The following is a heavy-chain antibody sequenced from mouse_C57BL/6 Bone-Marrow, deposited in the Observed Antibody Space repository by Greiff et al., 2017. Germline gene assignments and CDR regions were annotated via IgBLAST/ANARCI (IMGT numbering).Heavy chain of an antibody. CDR2: IWCDDAK. Sequence: QVTLKVSGPGILQPSQTLSLTCSFSGFSLSTFGMGVVWIRQPSGKGLDWLAHIWCDDAKYYNPALKSRLTISKDTSKNQVFLKIANVDTADTATYYCARILYYYGTPFAYWGQGTLVTVSA. J-gene: IGHJ3*01. CDR1: GFSLSTFGMG. V-gene: IGHV8-8*01. D-gene: IGHD1-1*01. CDR3: ARILYYYGTPFAY.